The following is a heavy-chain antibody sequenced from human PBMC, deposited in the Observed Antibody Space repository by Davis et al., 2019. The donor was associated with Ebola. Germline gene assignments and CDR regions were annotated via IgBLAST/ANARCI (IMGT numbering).Heavy chain of an antibody. D-gene: IGHD1-7*01. Sequence: PGGSLRLSCAASGFTFSNAWMSWVRQAPGKGLEWVANIKQDGSEKYYVDSVKGRFTISRDNSKNTLYLQMNSLKTEDTAVYYCTRGTTGTAPRPDDYWGQGTLVTVSS. CDR3: TRGTTGTAPRPDDY. V-gene: IGHV3-7*03. J-gene: IGHJ4*02. CDR1: GFTFSNAW. CDR2: IKQDGSEK.